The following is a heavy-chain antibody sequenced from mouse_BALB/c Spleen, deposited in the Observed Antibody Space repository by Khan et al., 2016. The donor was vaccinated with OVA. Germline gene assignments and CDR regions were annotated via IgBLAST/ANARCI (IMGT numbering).Heavy chain of an antibody. J-gene: IGHJ4*01. V-gene: IGHV1-4*01. CDR3: ARRTTGYALDY. D-gene: IGHD2-14*01. CDR2: INLRSGYT. Sequence: QVRLQQSGAELARPGASVKMSCKASGYTFTSHTMHWVKQRPGQGLEWFGYINLRSGYTNYSQKFNDKATLTTDKSSSTAYMQLSSLTSEDSAVYYCARRTTGYALDYWGQGTSVTVSS. CDR1: GYTFTSHT.